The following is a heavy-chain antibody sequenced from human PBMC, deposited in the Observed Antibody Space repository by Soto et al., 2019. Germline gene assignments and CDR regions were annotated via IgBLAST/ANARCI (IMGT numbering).Heavy chain of an antibody. CDR3: AKDSGTAMVTDYFDY. Sequence: PSETLSLACTVSGGSISSGTYYWGWIRQPPGKGREWSRSLYYTVRTYYSPSLKSRVTISVSTAKNHFSLNLTSVTAEDTAVYYCAKDSGTAMVTDYFDYWGQGTLVTVSS. J-gene: IGHJ4*02. D-gene: IGHD5-18*01. CDR2: LYYTVRT. V-gene: IGHV4-39*02. CDR1: GGSISSGTYY.